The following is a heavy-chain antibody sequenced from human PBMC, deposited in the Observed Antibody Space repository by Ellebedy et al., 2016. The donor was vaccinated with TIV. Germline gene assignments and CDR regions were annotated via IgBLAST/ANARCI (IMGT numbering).Heavy chain of an antibody. J-gene: IGHJ4*02. CDR2: IYYSGST. Sequence: SETLSLXXTVSGGSISSGGYYWSWIRQHPGKGLEWIGYIYYSGSTYYNPSLKSRVTISVDTSKNQFSLKLSSVTAADTAVYYCARRYSSSFGFDYWGQGTLVTVSS. V-gene: IGHV4-31*03. D-gene: IGHD6-13*01. CDR3: ARRYSSSFGFDY. CDR1: GGSISSGGYY.